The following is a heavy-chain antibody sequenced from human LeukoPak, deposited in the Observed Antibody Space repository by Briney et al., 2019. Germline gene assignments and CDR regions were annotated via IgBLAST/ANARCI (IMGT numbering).Heavy chain of an antibody. J-gene: IGHJ3*02. CDR2: ISYDGSNK. CDR1: GFTFSSYA. V-gene: IGHV3-30-3*01. Sequence: GRSPRLSCAASGFTFSSYAMHWVRQAPGKGLEWVAVISYDGSNKYYADSVKGRFTISRDNSKNTLYLQMNSLRAEDTAAYYCARERKGTVTTRAFDIWGQGTMVTVSS. CDR3: ARERKGTVTTRAFDI. D-gene: IGHD4-17*01.